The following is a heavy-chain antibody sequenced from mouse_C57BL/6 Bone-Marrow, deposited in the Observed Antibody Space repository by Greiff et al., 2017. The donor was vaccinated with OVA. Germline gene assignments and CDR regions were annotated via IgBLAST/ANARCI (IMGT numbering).Heavy chain of an antibody. D-gene: IGHD1-1*01. Sequence: EVMLVESGGGLVKPGGSLKLSCAASGFTFSDYGMHWVRQAPEKGLEWVAYISSGSSTNYYADTVKGRFTISRDNAKNTLFLQMTSLRSEDTAMYYCARPSYYYGSSLSYWGQGTLVTVSA. CDR3: ARPSYYYGSSLSY. CDR2: ISSGSSTN. V-gene: IGHV5-17*01. J-gene: IGHJ3*01. CDR1: GFTFSDYG.